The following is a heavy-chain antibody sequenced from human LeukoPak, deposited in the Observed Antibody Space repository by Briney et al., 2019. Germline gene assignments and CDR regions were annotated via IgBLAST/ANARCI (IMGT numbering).Heavy chain of an antibody. CDR2: INHSGST. CDR3: AREGCSGGSCYYYYGMDV. D-gene: IGHD2-15*01. J-gene: IGHJ6*02. CDR1: AGSFSGDY. Sequence: SQTLSLTYAVDAGSFSGDYWSWIRQPPGKGLEWIGEINHSGSTNYNTSLKSRVPISVDTSKNQFSLKLSSVTAADTAVYYCAREGCSGGSCYYYYGMDVGGQGTTVTVSS. V-gene: IGHV4-34*01.